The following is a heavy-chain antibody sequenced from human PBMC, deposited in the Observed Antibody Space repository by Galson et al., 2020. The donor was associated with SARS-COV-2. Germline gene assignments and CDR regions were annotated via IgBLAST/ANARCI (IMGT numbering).Heavy chain of an antibody. J-gene: IGHJ4*02. CDR2: IYWNDDK. D-gene: IGHD3-3*01. Sequence: ESGPTLVKPTQTLTLTCTFSGFSLTTSGVGVGWIRQPPGKALEWLALIYWNDDKRYSPSLKSRLTITKDTSKNQVVLTMTNMDPVDTATYFCAHSAPSSSTIFGVVIVKDYFDYWGQGTLVTVSS. CDR3: AHSAPSSSTIFGVVIVKDYFDY. CDR1: GFSLTTSGVG. V-gene: IGHV2-5*01.